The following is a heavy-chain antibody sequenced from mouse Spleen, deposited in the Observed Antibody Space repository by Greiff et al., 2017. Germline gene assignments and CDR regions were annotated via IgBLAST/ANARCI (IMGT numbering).Heavy chain of an antibody. V-gene: IGHV5-6-4*01. CDR1: GFTFSSYY. CDR2: ISSGGGST. J-gene: IGHJ3*01. Sequence: EVKLVESGGGLVKLGGSLKLSCAASGFTFSSYYMSWVRQTPEKRLEWVATISSGGGSTYYPDSVKGRFTISRDNAKNTLYLQMSSLNSEDTAVYYCARDSYRYDGFAYWGQGTLVTVSA. CDR3: ARDSYRYDGFAY. D-gene: IGHD2-14*01.